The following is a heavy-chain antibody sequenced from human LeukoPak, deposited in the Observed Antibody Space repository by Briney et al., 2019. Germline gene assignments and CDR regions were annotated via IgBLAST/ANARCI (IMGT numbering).Heavy chain of an antibody. CDR2: IYYSGST. V-gene: IGHV4-59*01. J-gene: IGHJ4*02. D-gene: IGHD5-24*01. Sequence: SETLSLTCTVSGGSISSYYWSWIRQPPGKGLDWIGYIYYSGSTNYNPSLKSRVTISVDTSKNQFSLKLSSVTAADTAVYYCARDGDGFYIGSFDYWGQGTLVTVSS. CDR3: ARDGDGFYIGSFDY. CDR1: GGSISSYY.